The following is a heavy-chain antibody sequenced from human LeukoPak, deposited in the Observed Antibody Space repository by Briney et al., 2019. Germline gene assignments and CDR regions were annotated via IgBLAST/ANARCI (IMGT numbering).Heavy chain of an antibody. CDR1: GFTVSSNY. V-gene: IGHV3-66*01. CDR3: ARLDYDILTGYYDY. J-gene: IGHJ4*02. CDR2: IYSGGST. Sequence: PGGSLRLSCAASGFTVSSNYMSWVRQAPGKGLEWVSVIYSGGSTYYADSVKGRFTISRDNSKNTLYPQMNSLRAEDTAVYYCARLDYDILTGYYDYWGQGTLVTVSS. D-gene: IGHD3-9*01.